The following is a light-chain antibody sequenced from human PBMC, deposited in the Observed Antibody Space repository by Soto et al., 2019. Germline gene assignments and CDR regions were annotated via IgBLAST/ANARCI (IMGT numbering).Light chain of an antibody. Sequence: QSALTQPASVSGSPGQSITISCTGIGSDVGTYNVISWYQHHPGKAPKVMIYEASQRPSGVSNRFSASKSGNTASLTISGLQPEDEADYYCCSCVGSSAWVFGGGTKLTVL. CDR3: CSCVGSSAWV. J-gene: IGLJ3*02. CDR1: GSDVGTYNV. CDR2: EAS. V-gene: IGLV2-23*01.